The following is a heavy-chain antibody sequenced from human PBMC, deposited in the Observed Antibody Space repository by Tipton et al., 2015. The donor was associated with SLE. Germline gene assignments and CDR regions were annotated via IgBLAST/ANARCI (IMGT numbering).Heavy chain of an antibody. J-gene: IGHJ3*02. CDR3: ARLDHYYGSGDDAFDI. CDR2: IYYSGST. CDR1: GGSISSSSYY. D-gene: IGHD3-10*01. Sequence: LRLSCTVSGGSISSSSYYWGWIRQPPGKGLEWIGSIYYSGSTYYNPSLKSRVTISVDRSKNQFSLKLSSVTAADTAVYYCARLDHYYGSGDDAFDIWGQGTMVTVSS. V-gene: IGHV4-39*07.